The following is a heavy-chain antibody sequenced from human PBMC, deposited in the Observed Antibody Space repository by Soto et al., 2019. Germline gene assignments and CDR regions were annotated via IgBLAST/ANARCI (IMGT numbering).Heavy chain of an antibody. V-gene: IGHV1-18*04. CDR2: ISAYNGNT. J-gene: IGHJ3*02. CDR3: ASDRIAGSPLGRFDI. Sequence: LGKGCCKSSVYTFTGYGISWVRQAHGQGLEWMGWISAYNGNTNYAQKLQGRVTMTTDTSTSTAYMELRSLRSDDTAVYYCASDRIAGSPLGRFDIWGQGTMVTVSS. D-gene: IGHD6-13*01. CDR1: VYTFTGYG.